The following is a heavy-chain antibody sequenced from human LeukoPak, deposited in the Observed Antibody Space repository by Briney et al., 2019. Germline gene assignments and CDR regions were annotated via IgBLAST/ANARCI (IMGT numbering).Heavy chain of an antibody. D-gene: IGHD2-15*01. V-gene: IGHV1-2*02. CDR3: ASDTCSGGTCYSRY. J-gene: IGHJ4*02. Sequence: GASVKVSCKASGYTFTGYYMHWVRQAPGQGLEWMGWINPSSGDTNSAQKFQGRVTMTRDTSISTAYMELTRLRSDDTAVYYCASDTCSGGTCYSRYWGQGTLVTVSS. CDR2: INPSSGDT. CDR1: GYTFTGYY.